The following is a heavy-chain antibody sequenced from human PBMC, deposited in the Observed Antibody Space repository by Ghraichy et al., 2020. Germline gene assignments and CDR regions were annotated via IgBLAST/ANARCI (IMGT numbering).Heavy chain of an antibody. V-gene: IGHV1-2*02. D-gene: IGHD3-16*01. CDR3: TRGPTGGYFDY. CDR1: GYTFTVYY. J-gene: IGHJ4*02. Sequence: ASVKVSCKVSGYTFTVYYLHWMRRAPGQGLEWMGWINPKSGGTKYAQNFQGRVTMTRDTSISTAYMELNSLRSDDTAVYFCTRGPTGGYFDYWGQGTLVTVSS. CDR2: INPKSGGT.